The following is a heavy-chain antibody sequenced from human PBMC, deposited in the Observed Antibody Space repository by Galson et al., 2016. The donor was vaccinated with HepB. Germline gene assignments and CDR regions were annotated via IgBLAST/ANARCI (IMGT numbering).Heavy chain of an antibody. CDR1: GFTFNTYS. D-gene: IGHD4-11*01. V-gene: IGHV3-21*01. CDR3: VRNLFTGGADYSVDY. J-gene: IGHJ4*02. Sequence: SLRLSCAASGFTFNTYSMNWVRQAPGKGLEWVSSISPSSDYIYHADSVKGRFTISRDNAKKSLYLQMSSLRGDDTAIYYCVRNLFTGGADYSVDYWGQGTPVTV. CDR2: ISPSSDYI.